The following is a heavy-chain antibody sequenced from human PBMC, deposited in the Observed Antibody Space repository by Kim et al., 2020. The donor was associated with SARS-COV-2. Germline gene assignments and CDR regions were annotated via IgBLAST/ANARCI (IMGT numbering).Heavy chain of an antibody. CDR1: GYTFTSYY. D-gene: IGHD2-15*01. V-gene: IGHV1-46*01. Sequence: ASVKVSCKASGYTFTSYYMHWVRQAPGQGLEWMGIINPSGGSTSYAQKFQGRVTMTRDTSTSTVYMELSSLRSEDTAVYYCARSICSGGSCYPLDAFDIWGQGTMVTVSS. J-gene: IGHJ3*02. CDR2: INPSGGST. CDR3: ARSICSGGSCYPLDAFDI.